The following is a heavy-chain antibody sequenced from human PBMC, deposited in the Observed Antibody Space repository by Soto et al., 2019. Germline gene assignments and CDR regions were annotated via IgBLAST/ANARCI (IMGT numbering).Heavy chain of an antibody. CDR2: IYSGGST. V-gene: IGHV3-66*01. CDR3: ARDPWAADY. Sequence: EVQLVESGGGLVQPGGSLRLSCAASGFTVSTKYMSWVSQAPGKGLAWVSVIYSGGSTFYADSVRGRFTLSRDNSKNTVNLQMNSLRAEDTAVYYCARDPWAADYWGQGTLVTVSS. J-gene: IGHJ4*02. D-gene: IGHD3-16*01. CDR1: GFTVSTKY.